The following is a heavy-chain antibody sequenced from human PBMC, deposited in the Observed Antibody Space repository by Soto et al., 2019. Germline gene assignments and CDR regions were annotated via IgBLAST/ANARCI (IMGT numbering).Heavy chain of an antibody. V-gene: IGHV1-2*04. D-gene: IGHD2-2*03. J-gene: IGHJ3*02. CDR3: ARDRLGYCSSTSCGVAFDI. Sequence: ASVKVSCKASGYTFTGYYMHWVRQAPGQGLEWMGWINPNSGGTNYAQKFQGWVTMTRDTSISTAYMELSRLRSDDTAVYYCARDRLGYCSSTSCGVAFDIWGQGTMVTVSS. CDR1: GYTFTGYY. CDR2: INPNSGGT.